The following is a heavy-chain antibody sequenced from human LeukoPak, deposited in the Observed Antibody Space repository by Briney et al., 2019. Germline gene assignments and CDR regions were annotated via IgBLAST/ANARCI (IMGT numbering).Heavy chain of an antibody. CDR1: GFIFSSYS. CDR2: ISSSSSYI. V-gene: IGHV3-21*05. J-gene: IGHJ4*02. D-gene: IGHD6-19*01. CDR3: ARESESSGWYDY. Sequence: GGSLRLSCAASGFIFSSYSMNWVRQAPGKGLEWVSYISSSSSYIYYADSVKGRFTISRDNSKNSLYLQMNSLRSDDTALYYCARESESSGWYDYWGQGTLVTVSS.